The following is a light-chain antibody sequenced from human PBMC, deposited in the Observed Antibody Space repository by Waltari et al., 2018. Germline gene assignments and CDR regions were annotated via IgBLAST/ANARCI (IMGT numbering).Light chain of an antibody. CDR1: SGSIATNY. Sequence: FMLTPPHPVSASPGETVTISSTRSSGSIATNYVQFYQQRPGSAPPTIIYEDKKRPSSVPDRFSASIDSASNSASLAISGLKTEDDADYYCQSYDNSLAVFGGGTRLTVL. V-gene: IGLV6-57*04. CDR2: EDK. CDR3: QSYDNSLAV. J-gene: IGLJ3*02.